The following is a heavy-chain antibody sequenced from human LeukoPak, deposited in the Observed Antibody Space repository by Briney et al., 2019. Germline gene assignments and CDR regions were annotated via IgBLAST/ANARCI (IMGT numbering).Heavy chain of an antibody. J-gene: IGHJ3*02. Sequence: PGGSLRLSCAASGFTFSSYAMHWVRQAPGKGLEWVAFIQYDGSNKYYADSVKGRFTISRDNSKNTLYLQMNSLRAEDTAVYYCARVWGDMITFGAFDIWGQGTMVTVSS. D-gene: IGHD3-16*01. V-gene: IGHV3-30*14. CDR1: GFTFSSYA. CDR3: ARVWGDMITFGAFDI. CDR2: IQYDGSNK.